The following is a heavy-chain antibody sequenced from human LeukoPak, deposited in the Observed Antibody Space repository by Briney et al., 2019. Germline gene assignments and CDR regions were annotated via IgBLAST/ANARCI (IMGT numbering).Heavy chain of an antibody. J-gene: IGHJ4*02. Sequence: SVKVSCKASGGTFSSYAISWVRQAPGQGLEWMGGIIPIFGTANYAQKFQGRVTITADESTSTAYMELSSLRSEDTAVYYCARVDTYCGGDCYDPTDFDYWDQGTLVTVSS. V-gene: IGHV1-69*13. CDR2: IIPIFGTA. CDR3: ARVDTYCGGDCYDPTDFDY. D-gene: IGHD2-21*01. CDR1: GGTFSSYA.